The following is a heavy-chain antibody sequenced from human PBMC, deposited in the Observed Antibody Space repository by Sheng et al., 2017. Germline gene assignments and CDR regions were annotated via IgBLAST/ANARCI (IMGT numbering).Heavy chain of an antibody. D-gene: IGHD6-13*01. V-gene: IGHV3-30*03. Sequence: VQLVESGGDLVQPGGSLRLFCVASGFIFSNYGMNWVRQAPGKGLEWLAVLAHDGSNKYYADSVKGRFTISRDNSKNTVYLQMNSLRAEDTAVYYCAREGIASDIPTPYFMDVWGQGTTVTVSS. J-gene: IGHJ6*03. CDR3: AREGIASDIPTPYFMDV. CDR2: LAHDGSNK. CDR1: GFIFSNYG.